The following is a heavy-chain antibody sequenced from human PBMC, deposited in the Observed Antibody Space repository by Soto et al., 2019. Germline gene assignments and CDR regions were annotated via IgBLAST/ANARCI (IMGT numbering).Heavy chain of an antibody. D-gene: IGHD1-1*01. CDR1: GFAFSTYW. CDR2: IKFDGSGT. CDR3: ARGAKNVYAMDV. Sequence: EVQLVESGGGLVQPGGSLRLSCAASGFAFSTYWMHWVRQAPGKGLMWVSRIKFDGSGTYYGDSVKGRFTISRDDAKNTLFLQMNSLRVDDTAVYYCARGAKNVYAMDVWGQGTTVTVSS. V-gene: IGHV3-74*01. J-gene: IGHJ6*02.